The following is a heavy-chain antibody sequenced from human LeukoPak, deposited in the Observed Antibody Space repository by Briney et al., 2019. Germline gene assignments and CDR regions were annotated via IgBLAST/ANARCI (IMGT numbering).Heavy chain of an antibody. CDR3: AKDSKGGIVATIFDY. J-gene: IGHJ4*02. Sequence: HPGGSLRLSCAASGFTFDDYAMHWVRQAPGKGLEWVSGISWNSGSIGYADSVKGRFTISRDNAKNSLYLQMNSLRAEDTALYYCAKDSKGGIVATIFDYWGQGTLVTVSS. D-gene: IGHD5-12*01. CDR2: ISWNSGSI. V-gene: IGHV3-9*01. CDR1: GFTFDDYA.